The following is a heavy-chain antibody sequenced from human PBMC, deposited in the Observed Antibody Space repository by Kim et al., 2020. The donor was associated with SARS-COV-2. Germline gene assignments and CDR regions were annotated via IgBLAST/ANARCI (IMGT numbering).Heavy chain of an antibody. Sequence: GGSLRLSCAASGFTFSIYNMNWVRQAPGKGLEWLATIKRNGSGQNYVDSLKGRFTISRDNAKNSLYLQMNSLRAEDTGGYYCATSLLRGLHWGQVTL. V-gene: IGHV3-7*01. CDR3: ATSLLRGLH. CDR2: IKRNGSGQ. D-gene: IGHD3-10*01. J-gene: IGHJ4*02. CDR1: GFTFSIYN.